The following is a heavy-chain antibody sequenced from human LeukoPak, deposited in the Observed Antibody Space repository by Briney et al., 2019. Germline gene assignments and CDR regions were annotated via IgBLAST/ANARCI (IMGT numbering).Heavy chain of an antibody. J-gene: IGHJ6*02. CDR2: IYTSGST. CDR1: GDSISSYY. Sequence: PSETLSLTCTVSGDSISSYYWTWIRQPAGKGLEWIGRIYTSGSTNYNPSLKSRVTMSVDTSKNQFSLKLSSVTAADTAVYYCARDQVGSGYDQVYYYYGMDVWGQGTTVTVSS. V-gene: IGHV4-4*07. CDR3: ARDQVGSGYDQVYYYYGMDV. D-gene: IGHD5-12*01.